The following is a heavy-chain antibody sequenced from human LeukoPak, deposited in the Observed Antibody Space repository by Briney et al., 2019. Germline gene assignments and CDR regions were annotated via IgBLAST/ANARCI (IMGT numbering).Heavy chain of an antibody. J-gene: IGHJ4*02. CDR2: ISSSGGST. D-gene: IGHD6-19*01. CDR1: GFTFSTYA. CDR3: VRRAPGFSSGWLDY. V-gene: IGHV3-64*01. Sequence: QSGGSLRLSCAASGFTFSTYAMHWVRQAPGKGLEYVSAISSSGGSTFYANSVKGRFIISRDNLKNTLYLQMGSLRAEDMALYYCVRRAPGFSSGWLDYWGQGTLVTVSS.